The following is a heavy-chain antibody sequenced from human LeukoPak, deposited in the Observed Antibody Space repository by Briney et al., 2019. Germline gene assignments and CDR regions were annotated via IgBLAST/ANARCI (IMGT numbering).Heavy chain of an antibody. CDR3: ASGELAPEIDY. Sequence: SETLSLTCTVSGGSISSYYWSWIRQPTGKGLEWIGYIYYSGSTNYNPSLKSRVTISVDTSKNQFSLKLSSVTAADTAVYYCASGELAPEIDYWGQGTLVTVSS. CDR1: GGSISSYY. J-gene: IGHJ4*02. V-gene: IGHV4-59*01. CDR2: IYYSGST. D-gene: IGHD3-10*01.